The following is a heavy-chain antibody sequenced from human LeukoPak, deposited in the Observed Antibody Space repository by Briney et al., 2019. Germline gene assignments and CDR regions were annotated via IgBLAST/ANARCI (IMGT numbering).Heavy chain of an antibody. V-gene: IGHV3-9*01. CDR1: GFTFGDYA. D-gene: IGHD3-9*01. Sequence: PGGSLRLSCAASGFTFGDYAMHWVRQAPGKGLEWVSGISWNSGSIGYADSVKGRFTISRDNAKNSLYLQMNSLRAEDTALYYCAKGAFNYDILTGYYGLDYWGQGTLVTVSS. CDR3: AKGAFNYDILTGYYGLDY. CDR2: ISWNSGSI. J-gene: IGHJ4*02.